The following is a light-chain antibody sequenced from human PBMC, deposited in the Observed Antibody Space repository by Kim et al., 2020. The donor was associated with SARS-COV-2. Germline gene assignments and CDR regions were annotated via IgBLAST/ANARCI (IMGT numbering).Light chain of an antibody. CDR2: GAS. V-gene: IGKV3-20*01. CDR1: QSISTSY. J-gene: IGKJ1*01. CDR3: QQYVISPFT. Sequence: STGERATLSCRASQSISTSYLAWYQQKPGQPPRLLIYGASSRATGIPDRFSGSGSGTDFTLTISRLEPEDFAVYHCQQYVISPFTFGQGTKVDIK.